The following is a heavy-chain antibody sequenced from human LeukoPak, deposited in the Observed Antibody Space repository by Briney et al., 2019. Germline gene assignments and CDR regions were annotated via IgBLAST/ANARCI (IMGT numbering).Heavy chain of an antibody. J-gene: IGHJ4*02. CDR2: IRSNTYGGTA. V-gene: IGHV3-49*03. Sequence: GGSLRLSCTASGFTFGDYAMSWFRQAPGKGLEWVGFIRSNTYGGTAEYAASVKGRLTISRDDSKSIACLQMNSLKTEDTAVYYCTKGDYHAYWGQGTLATVSS. CDR3: TKGDYHAY. CDR1: GFTFGDYA.